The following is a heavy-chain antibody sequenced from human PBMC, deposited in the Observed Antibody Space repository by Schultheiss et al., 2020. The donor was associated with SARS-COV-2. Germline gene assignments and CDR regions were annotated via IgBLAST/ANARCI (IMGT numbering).Heavy chain of an antibody. CDR3: ARVGATIIYYGMDV. Sequence: SETLSLTCTVSGGSISSCGYYWSWNPQHQGKGLEWIGYINYSGSTYYNPSLKSRFTISVDKSKTQFSLKLSSVTAADTAVYYCARVGATIIYYGMDVWGQGTTVTVSS. V-gene: IGHV4-31*03. CDR2: INYSGST. J-gene: IGHJ6*02. D-gene: IGHD5-12*01. CDR1: GGSISSCGYY.